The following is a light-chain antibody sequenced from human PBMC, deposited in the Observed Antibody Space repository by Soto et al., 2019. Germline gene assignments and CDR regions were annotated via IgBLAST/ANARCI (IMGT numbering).Light chain of an antibody. CDR3: QQLKIYPLT. CDR1: QDIRSW. Sequence: DHKINQSPSSVAASVGYRVTITCRASQDIRSWLAWYQQKPGKAPKFLMYAAPTLQSGVPSRFSGSGSGTEFALTISSLQPEDFATYYCQQLKIYPLTFGGGTKVDI. J-gene: IGKJ4*01. V-gene: IGKV1-12*01. CDR2: AAP.